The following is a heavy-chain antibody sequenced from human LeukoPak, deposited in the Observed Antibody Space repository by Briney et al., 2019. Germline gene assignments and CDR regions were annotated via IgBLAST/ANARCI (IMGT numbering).Heavy chain of an antibody. J-gene: IGHJ4*02. CDR3: ARLAVAARCFDC. CDR1: GRSISRSSYY. D-gene: IGHD6-6*01. V-gene: IGHV4-39*01. Sequence: PSETLSLTCTVSGRSISRSSYYWGWIRQPPGKGLEWIGSIYYSGSTYYNPSLKSRVTISVDTSKNQFSLKLSSVTAADTAVYYCARLAVAARCFDCWGQGTLVTVSS. CDR2: IYYSGST.